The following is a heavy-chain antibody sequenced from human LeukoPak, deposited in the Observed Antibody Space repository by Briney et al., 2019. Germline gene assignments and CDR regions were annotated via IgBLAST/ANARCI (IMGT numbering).Heavy chain of an antibody. V-gene: IGHV1-8*01. CDR1: GYTFTSYD. CDR2: MNPNSGNT. J-gene: IGHJ5*02. D-gene: IGHD6-13*01. Sequence: ASVKVSCKASGYTFTSYDINWVRQATGQGLEWMGWMNPNSGNTGYAQKFQGRVTMTRNTSISTAYMELSSLRSEGTAVYYCARGRRVAAAGRGWFDPRGQGTLVTVSS. CDR3: ARGRRVAAAGRGWFDP.